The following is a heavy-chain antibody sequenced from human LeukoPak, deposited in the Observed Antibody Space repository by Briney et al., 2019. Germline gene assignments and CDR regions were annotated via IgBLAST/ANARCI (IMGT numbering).Heavy chain of an antibody. V-gene: IGHV4-4*07. CDR3: ARAKRGSGYYDY. D-gene: IGHD3-22*01. J-gene: IGHJ4*02. Sequence: SETLSLTCTVSGGSIISYYWSWIRQPAGKGLEWIGRIYTSGSTNYNPSLKSRVTISVDKSKNQFSLKLSSVTAADTAVYYCARAKRGSGYYDYWGQGTLVTVSS. CDR2: IYTSGST. CDR1: GGSIISYY.